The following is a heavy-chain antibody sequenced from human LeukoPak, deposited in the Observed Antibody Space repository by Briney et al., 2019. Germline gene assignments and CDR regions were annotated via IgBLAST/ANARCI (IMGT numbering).Heavy chain of an antibody. CDR2: IYTTGTT. Sequence: SETLSLTCTVSGGSINSGSDYWTWIRQPAGKGLEWIGRIYTTGTTTYNPSLESRVTISRDTSNNRFSLKLNSVTAADTAVYYCARDQPRVVGSTTSDYWGRGTLVTVSS. D-gene: IGHD1-26*01. CDR3: ARDQPRVVGSTTSDY. J-gene: IGHJ4*02. CDR1: GGSINSGSDY. V-gene: IGHV4-61*02.